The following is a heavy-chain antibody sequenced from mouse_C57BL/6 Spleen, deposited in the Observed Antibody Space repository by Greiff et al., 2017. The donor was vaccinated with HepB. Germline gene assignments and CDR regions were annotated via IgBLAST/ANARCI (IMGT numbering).Heavy chain of an antibody. J-gene: IGHJ4*01. CDR2: IYPGSGNT. Sequence: VKLMESGAELVRPGASVKLSCKASGYTFTDYYINWVKQRPGQGLEWIARIYPGSGNTYYNEKFKGKATLTAEKSSSTAYMQLSSLTSEDSAVYFCARVDYDEDAMDYWGQGTSVTVSS. V-gene: IGHV1-76*01. CDR1: GYTFTDYY. D-gene: IGHD2-4*01. CDR3: ARVDYDEDAMDY.